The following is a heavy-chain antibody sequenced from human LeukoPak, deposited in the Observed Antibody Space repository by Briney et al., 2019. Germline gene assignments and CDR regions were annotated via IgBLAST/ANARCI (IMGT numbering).Heavy chain of an antibody. V-gene: IGHV1-69*13. CDR3: ARDGLPRYCSGGSCYSDIQNWFDP. D-gene: IGHD2-15*01. CDR1: GGTFSSYA. CDR2: IIPIFGTA. J-gene: IGHJ5*02. Sequence: SVKVSCKASGGTFSSYAISWVRQAPGQGLEWMGGIIPIFGTANYAQKFQGRVTITADESTSTAYMELSSLRSEDTAVYYCARDGLPRYCSGGSCYSDIQNWFDPWGQGTLVTVSS.